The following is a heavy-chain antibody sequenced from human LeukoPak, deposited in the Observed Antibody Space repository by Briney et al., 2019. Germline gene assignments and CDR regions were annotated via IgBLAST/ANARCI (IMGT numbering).Heavy chain of an antibody. V-gene: IGHV3-48*03. D-gene: IGHD6-19*01. Sequence: GGSLRLSCAASGFTFSSYEMNWVRQAPGKGLEWVSYISSSGSTIYYADSVKGRFTISRDNAKNSLYLQMNSLRAEDTAVYYCARESYSSGWYSFGGLDYWGQGALVTVSS. J-gene: IGHJ4*02. CDR2: ISSSGSTI. CDR3: ARESYSSGWYSFGGLDY. CDR1: GFTFSSYE.